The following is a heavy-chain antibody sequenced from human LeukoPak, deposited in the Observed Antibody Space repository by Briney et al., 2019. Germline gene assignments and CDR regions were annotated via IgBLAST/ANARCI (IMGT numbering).Heavy chain of an antibody. CDR3: ARGSVAAAGTGTFDY. J-gene: IGHJ4*02. Sequence: SETLSLTCTVSGGSISSYYWSWIRQPPGKGLEWIGYIYYSGSTNYNPSLKSRVTISVDTSKNQFSLKLSSVTAADTAVYYCARGSVAAAGTGTFDYWGQGTLVTVSS. CDR2: IYYSGST. V-gene: IGHV4-59*12. D-gene: IGHD6-13*01. CDR1: GGSISSYY.